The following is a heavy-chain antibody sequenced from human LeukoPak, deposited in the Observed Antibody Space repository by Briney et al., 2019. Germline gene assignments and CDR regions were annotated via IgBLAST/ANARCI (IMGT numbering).Heavy chain of an antibody. V-gene: IGHV1-18*01. CDR2: ISAYNGNT. Sequence: GASVKVSCKASGYSFTSYGISWVRQAPGQGLEWMGWISAYNGNTNYAQNLQGRVTMTTDTSTSTAYMELRSLRSDDTAVYYCARGLGSLVGVPYYFDYWGQGTLVTVSS. CDR3: ARGLGSLVGVPYYFDY. CDR1: GYSFTSYG. D-gene: IGHD1-26*01. J-gene: IGHJ4*02.